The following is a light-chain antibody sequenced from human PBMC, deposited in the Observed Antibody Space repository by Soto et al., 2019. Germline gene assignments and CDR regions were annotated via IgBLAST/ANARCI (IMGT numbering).Light chain of an antibody. Sequence: DIQMTQSPSTLSASVGDTVTVTCRASQSVSGWLAWYQKKPGKAPKLLIYAASTLQAGVTSRFSGDGSGTEFTLTIRSLQPEDFATYFCQQLHTYPLTFGGGTKVDVK. CDR1: QSVSGW. CDR2: AAS. V-gene: IGKV1-5*01. J-gene: IGKJ4*01. CDR3: QQLHTYPLT.